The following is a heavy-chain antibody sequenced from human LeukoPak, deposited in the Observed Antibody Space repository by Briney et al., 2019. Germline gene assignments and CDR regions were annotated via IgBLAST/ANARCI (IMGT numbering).Heavy chain of an antibody. CDR2: IYPGDSDT. J-gene: IGHJ5*02. CDR1: GYSFTNYW. Sequence: GESLKISCKGSGYSFTNYWIGWVRQLPGKGLEWMGIIYPGDSDTRYSPSFQGQVTISADKSIRTAYLQWGSLKASDTAMYYCARSQGYCSGGSCLQGDWFDPWGQGTLVTVSS. D-gene: IGHD2-15*01. CDR3: ARSQGYCSGGSCLQGDWFDP. V-gene: IGHV5-51*01.